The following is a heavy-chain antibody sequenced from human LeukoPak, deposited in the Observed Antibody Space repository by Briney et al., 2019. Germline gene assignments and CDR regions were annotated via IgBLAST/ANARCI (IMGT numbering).Heavy chain of an antibody. V-gene: IGHV3-48*03. CDR3: ARAHYYDSSGLDF. J-gene: IGHJ4*02. CDR1: GFTFSSYE. CDR2: ISSSGSTI. D-gene: IGHD3-22*01. Sequence: PGGSLRLSCAASGFTFSSYEMNWVRQAPGEGLEWVSYISSSGSTIYYADSLKGRFTISRDNAKNSLYLQMNILRAEDTAVYYCARAHYYDSSGLDFWGQGTLVTVSS.